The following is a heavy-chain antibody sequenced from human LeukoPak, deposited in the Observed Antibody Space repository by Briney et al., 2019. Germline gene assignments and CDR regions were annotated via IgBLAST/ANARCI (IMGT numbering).Heavy chain of an antibody. CDR2: IYYSGNT. V-gene: IGHV4-39*01. Sequence: SETLSLTCSVSGGSVRSSGYYWGWIRQPPEKGLEWIVTIYYSGNTYYDPSLKSRVTISVDTSKNQFSLNLSSVTAADTAVYYCARQLGQQFVLGYYYMDVWGKGTTVTVSS. CDR1: GGSVRSSGYY. J-gene: IGHJ6*03. D-gene: IGHD6-13*01. CDR3: ARQLGQQFVLGYYYMDV.